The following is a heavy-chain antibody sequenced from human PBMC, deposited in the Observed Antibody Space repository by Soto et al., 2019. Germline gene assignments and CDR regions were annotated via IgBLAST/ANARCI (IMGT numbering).Heavy chain of an antibody. CDR2: IIPIFGTA. D-gene: IGHD3-9*01. CDR3: ARGSYDILTGYTTPFDP. Sequence: QVPLVQSGAEVKKPGSSVKVSCKASGGTFSSYAISWVRQAPGQGLEWMGGIIPIFGTANYAQKFQGRVTITADESTSTAYMELSSLRSEDTAVYYCARGSYDILTGYTTPFDPWGQGTLVTVSS. V-gene: IGHV1-69*01. J-gene: IGHJ5*02. CDR1: GGTFSSYA.